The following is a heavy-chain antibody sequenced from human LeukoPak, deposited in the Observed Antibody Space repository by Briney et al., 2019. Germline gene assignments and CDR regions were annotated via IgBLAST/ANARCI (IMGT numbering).Heavy chain of an antibody. D-gene: IGHD3-22*01. V-gene: IGHV1-46*01. CDR2: INPSGGST. CDR1: GYTFTSYY. CDR3: ARVLHDFSGYFPPAY. Sequence: ASVKVSCKASGYTFTSYYMHWVRQAPGQGLEWMGIINPSGGSTTYAQKFQGRVTMTRDPSTSSVYMELSSLRSGDTAVYYCARVLHDFSGYFPPAYWGQGTLVTVSS. J-gene: IGHJ4*02.